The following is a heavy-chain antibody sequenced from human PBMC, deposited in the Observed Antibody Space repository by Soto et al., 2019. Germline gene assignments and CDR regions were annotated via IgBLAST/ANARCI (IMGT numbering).Heavy chain of an antibody. CDR3: ARTSSDIVVVPAAKHYNWFDP. V-gene: IGHV1-69*01. CDR2: IIPIFGTA. Sequence: QVQLVQSGAEVKKPGSSVKVSCKASGGTFSSYAISWVRQAPGQGLEWMGGIIPIFGTANYAQKFQGRVTITADESTSTAYMELSSLRSEDTAVYYCARTSSDIVVVPAAKHYNWFDPWGQVTLVTVSS. J-gene: IGHJ5*02. D-gene: IGHD2-2*01. CDR1: GGTFSSYA.